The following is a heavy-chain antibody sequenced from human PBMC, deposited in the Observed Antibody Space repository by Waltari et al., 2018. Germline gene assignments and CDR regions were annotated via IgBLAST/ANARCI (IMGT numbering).Heavy chain of an antibody. CDR3: TADDAGVYTNWGFDY. J-gene: IGHJ4*02. D-gene: IGHD7-27*01. CDR2: NKSKANGETT. Sequence: NKSKANGETTDYLATVKRFTISRDDSKNMLYLQMNSLKTEDTAVYYCTADDAGVYTNWGFDYWGQGTLVTVSS. V-gene: IGHV3-15*01.